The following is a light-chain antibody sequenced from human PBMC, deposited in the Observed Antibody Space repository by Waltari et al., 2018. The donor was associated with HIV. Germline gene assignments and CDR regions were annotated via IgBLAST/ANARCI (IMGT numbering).Light chain of an antibody. CDR2: DVN. CDR3: CSHAGNFIFV. CDR1: SPYVKTFVS. Sequence: QSALTQPHSVSGPPGQSLTISCTGTSPYVKTFVSRSQPLPRKSTKVILFAVYQQHPGKAPKVIIFDVNKRPSGVPDRFSGSKSGNTASLTISGLQAEDEADYYCCSHAGNFIFVFGTGTKVTVL. V-gene: IGLV2-11*01. J-gene: IGLJ1*01.